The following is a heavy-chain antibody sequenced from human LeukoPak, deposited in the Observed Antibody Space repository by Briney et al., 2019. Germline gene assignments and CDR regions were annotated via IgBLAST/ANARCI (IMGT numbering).Heavy chain of an antibody. V-gene: IGHV1-18*01. J-gene: IGHJ6*02. D-gene: IGHD3-10*01. CDR1: GYTFTSYG. Sequence: ASVKVSCKASGYTFTSYGISWVRQAPGQGLEWMGWISAYNGNTNYAQKLQGRVTMTTDTSTSTAYMELRSLRSDDTAVYYCARVHYYGSGSYYTGYYYYDMDVWGQGTTVTVSS. CDR2: ISAYNGNT. CDR3: ARVHYYGSGSYYTGYYYYDMDV.